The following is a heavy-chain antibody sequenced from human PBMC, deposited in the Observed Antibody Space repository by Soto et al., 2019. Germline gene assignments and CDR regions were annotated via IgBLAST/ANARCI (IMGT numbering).Heavy chain of an antibody. D-gene: IGHD7-27*01. J-gene: IGHJ4*02. V-gene: IGHV3-21*01. CDR3: ARDPAGVYYFDY. CDR2: ISSSSSYI. Sequence: GGSLRLSCAASGFTFSSYSMNWVRQAPGKGLEWVSSISSSSSYIYYADSVKGRFTISRDNAKNSLYLQMKSLRAEDTAVYYCARDPAGVYYFDYWGQGTMVTVSS. CDR1: GFTFSSYS.